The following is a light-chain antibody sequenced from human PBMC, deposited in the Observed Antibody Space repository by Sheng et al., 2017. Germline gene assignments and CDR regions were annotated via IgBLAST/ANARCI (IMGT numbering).Light chain of an antibody. V-gene: IGKV1-39*01. CDR2: AAS. Sequence: DIQMTQSPSSLSASVGDRVTITCRASQSISSYLNWYQQKPGKAPKLLIYAASSLQSGVPSRFSGSGSGTDFTLTISSLQPEDFATYYCQQSYSTPITFGLGTKLDIK. CDR1: QSISSY. CDR3: QQSYSTPIT. J-gene: IGKJ3*01.